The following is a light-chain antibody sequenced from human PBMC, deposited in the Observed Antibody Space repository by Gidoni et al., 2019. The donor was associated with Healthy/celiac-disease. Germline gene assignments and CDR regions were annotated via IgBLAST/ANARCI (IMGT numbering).Light chain of an antibody. Sequence: IQMTQSPSSLSASVGDRVTITCRASQSISSYLNWYQQKPGKPPKLLIYAASSLQSGVPSRFSGSGSGTDFTLTISSLQPEDFATYYCQQSYSTPTFGGXTKVEIK. CDR1: QSISSY. CDR2: AAS. CDR3: QQSYSTPT. V-gene: IGKV1-39*01. J-gene: IGKJ4*01.